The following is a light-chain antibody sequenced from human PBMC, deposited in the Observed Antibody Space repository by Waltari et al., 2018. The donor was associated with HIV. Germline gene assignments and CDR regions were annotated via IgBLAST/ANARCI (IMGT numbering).Light chain of an antibody. Sequence: IQMTQPPPTLLASVRDGLTIACRASQSISNCLAWYQQKPGQAPKLLIYAASSIDSGVPSRFSGSGSGTEYTLTISSLQSDDFAAYYCQEYSGYSRTFGQGTKVEIK. CDR2: AAS. J-gene: IGKJ1*01. V-gene: IGKV1-5*01. CDR1: QSISNC. CDR3: QEYSGYSRT.